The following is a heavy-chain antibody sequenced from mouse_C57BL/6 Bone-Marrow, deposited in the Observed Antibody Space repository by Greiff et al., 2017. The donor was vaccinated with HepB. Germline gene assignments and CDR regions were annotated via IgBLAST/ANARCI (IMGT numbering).Heavy chain of an antibody. CDR3: ARSWAAPGAMDY. J-gene: IGHJ4*01. V-gene: IGHV1-69*01. Sequence: QVQLQQPGAELVMPGASVKLSCKASGYTFTSYWMHWVKQRPGQGLEWIGEIDPSDSYTNYNQKFKGKSTLTVDKSSSTAYMQLSSLTSEDSAVYYCARSWAAPGAMDYRGQGTSVTVSS. CDR2: IDPSDSYT. D-gene: IGHD1-2*01. CDR1: GYTFTSYW.